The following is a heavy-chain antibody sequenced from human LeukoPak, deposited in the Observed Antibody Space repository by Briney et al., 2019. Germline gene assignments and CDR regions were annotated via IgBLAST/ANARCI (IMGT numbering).Heavy chain of an antibody. J-gene: IGHJ2*01. Sequence: SETLSLTCAVYGGSFSGYYWSWIRQPPGKGLEWIGEINHSGCTNYNPSLKSRVTISVDTSKNQFSLKLSSVTAADTAVYYCARGSGDIVVVPAAITSNWYFDLWGRGTLVTVSS. V-gene: IGHV4-34*01. CDR1: GGSFSGYY. D-gene: IGHD2-2*02. CDR2: INHSGCT. CDR3: ARGSGDIVVVPAAITSNWYFDL.